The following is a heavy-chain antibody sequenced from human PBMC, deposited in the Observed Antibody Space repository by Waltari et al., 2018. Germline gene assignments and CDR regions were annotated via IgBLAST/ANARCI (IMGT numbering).Heavy chain of an antibody. D-gene: IGHD3-3*02. CDR2: CDPEDGQT. CDR3: ATGLGDSISASRPFEI. Sequence: EVRLLQSGAEVKKPGTTFKISCRLSGYTLSDYYIHWIQQAPGNGLQWMGLCDPEDGQTIYAESLQGRISMTADSSRKTVYMEVTSLTSDDAAVYYCATGLGDSISASRPFEIWGQGTVITVSS. V-gene: IGHV1-69-2*01. CDR1: GYTLSDYY. J-gene: IGHJ3*02.